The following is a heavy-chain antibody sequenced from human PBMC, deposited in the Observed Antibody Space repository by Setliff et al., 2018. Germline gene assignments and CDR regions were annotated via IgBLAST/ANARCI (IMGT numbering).Heavy chain of an antibody. CDR1: GASISAYY. Sequence: SETLSLTCNVSGASISAYYWSWFRQPPGKGLEWIGGMNARGLTEYSPPLKSRVAMSLDTSKNTASLKLTSVTAGDTAAYFCAREDYDSSGYYMDYWGQGTLVTVS. J-gene: IGHJ4*02. D-gene: IGHD3-22*01. V-gene: IGHV4-4*07. CDR3: AREDYDSSGYYMDY. CDR2: MNARGLT.